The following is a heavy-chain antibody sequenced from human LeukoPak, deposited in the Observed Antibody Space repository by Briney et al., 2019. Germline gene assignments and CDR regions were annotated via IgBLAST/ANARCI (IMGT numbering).Heavy chain of an antibody. V-gene: IGHV7-4-1*02. CDR1: GYTFTSYA. CDR3: ARANTGYSSSWYSYYYGMDV. J-gene: IGHJ6*02. CDR2: INTNTGNP. Sequence: ASVKVSCKASGYTFTSYAMNWVRQAPGQGLEWMGWINTNTGNPTYAQGFTGRFVFSLDTSVSTAYLQTSSLKAEDTAVYYCARANTGYSSSWYSYYYGMDVWGQGTTVTVSS. D-gene: IGHD6-13*01.